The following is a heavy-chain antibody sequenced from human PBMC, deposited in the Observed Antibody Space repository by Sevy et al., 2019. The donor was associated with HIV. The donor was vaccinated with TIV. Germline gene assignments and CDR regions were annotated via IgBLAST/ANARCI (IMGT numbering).Heavy chain of an antibody. CDR1: GYIFSDYW. J-gene: IGHJ4*02. CDR2: INPASGAT. CDR3: ARGGSDGNY. V-gene: IGHV1-2*02. Sequence: ASEKVSCKASGYIFSDYWIYWVRQAPGQGFEWMGWINPASGATVSGQKFQGRVAMTSDTSINTAYMELYRLTSDDTAVYYCARGGSDGNYWGQGSLVTVSS. D-gene: IGHD5-12*01.